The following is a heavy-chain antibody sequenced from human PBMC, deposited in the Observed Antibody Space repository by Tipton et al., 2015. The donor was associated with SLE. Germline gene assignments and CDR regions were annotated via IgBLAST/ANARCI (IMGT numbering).Heavy chain of an antibody. CDR3: ARGIGAFDI. CDR2: INHSGRT. CDR1: GGPFSGYY. Sequence: TLSLTCAVYGGPFSGYYWSWIRQPPGRGLEWIGEINHSGRTNYKSSLKSRVTISVDTSKNQFSLKLSSVTAADTAVYYCARGIGAFDIWGQGTMVTVSS. J-gene: IGHJ3*02. V-gene: IGHV4-34*01.